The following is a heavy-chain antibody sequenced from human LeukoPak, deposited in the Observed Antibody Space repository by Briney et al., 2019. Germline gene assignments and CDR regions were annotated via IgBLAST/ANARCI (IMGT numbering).Heavy chain of an antibody. CDR2: IYYSGST. D-gene: IGHD6-19*01. CDR3: ARDKLAGDSSGWYEYYYYYYMDV. CDR1: GGSISSSSYY. J-gene: IGHJ6*03. Sequence: SETLSLTCTVSGGSISSSSYYWGWIRQPPGKGLEWIGSIYYSGSTYYNPSLKSRVTISVDTSKNQFSLKLSSVTAADTAVYYCARDKLAGDSSGWYEYYYYYYMDVWGKGTTVTVSS. V-gene: IGHV4-39*07.